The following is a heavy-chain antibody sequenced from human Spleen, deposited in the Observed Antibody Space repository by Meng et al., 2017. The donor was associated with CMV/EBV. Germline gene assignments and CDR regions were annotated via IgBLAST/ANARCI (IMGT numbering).Heavy chain of an antibody. CDR1: GFTVSSNY. V-gene: IGHV3-53*01. Sequence: GGSLRLSCTTSGFTVSSNYMSWVRQAPGKGLEWVSLIYASGATHYAESVKGRFIISRDSSKNTLYLQMNDLRVDDTAVYYCARGPYSSSTDYWGQGTLVTVSS. D-gene: IGHD6-6*01. J-gene: IGHJ4*02. CDR3: ARGPYSSSTDY. CDR2: IYASGAT.